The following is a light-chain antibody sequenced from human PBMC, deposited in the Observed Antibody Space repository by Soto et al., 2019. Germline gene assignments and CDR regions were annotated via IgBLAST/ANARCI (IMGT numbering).Light chain of an antibody. V-gene: IGLV1-44*01. J-gene: IGLJ2*01. CDR3: AVWDDSLDGYVV. Sequence: QSVLTQPPSASGTPGQSVTISCSGGSSNIGSHTVNWYQHLPGTDHKLLIYGSNQRPSGVPDRFSGSKSGTSASLAISGLQSEDEADYYCAVWDDSLDGYVVFGGGTKLTVL. CDR2: GSN. CDR1: SSNIGSHT.